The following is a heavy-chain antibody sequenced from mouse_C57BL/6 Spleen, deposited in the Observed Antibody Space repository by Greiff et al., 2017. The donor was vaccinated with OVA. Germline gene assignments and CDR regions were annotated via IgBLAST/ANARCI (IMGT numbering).Heavy chain of an antibody. D-gene: IGHD2-12*01. V-gene: IGHV5-17*01. CDR1: GFTFSDYG. CDR2: ISSGSSTI. Sequence: DVKLVESGGGLVKPGGSLKLSCAASGFTFSDYGMHWVRQAPEKGLEWVAYISSGSSTIYYADTVKGRFTISRDNAKNTLFLQMTSLRSEDTAMYYCARKDSHYAMDYWGQGTSVTVSS. J-gene: IGHJ4*01. CDR3: ARKDSHYAMDY.